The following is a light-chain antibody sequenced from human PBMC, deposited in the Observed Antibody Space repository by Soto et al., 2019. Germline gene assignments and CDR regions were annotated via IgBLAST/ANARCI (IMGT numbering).Light chain of an antibody. CDR3: LHRMNWPLT. CDR1: QSVSSN. Sequence: EIVMTQSPATLSVSPGERATLSCRASQSVSSNLAWYQQKPGQAPRLLIYDASNRATGIPARFSGSGSGTDFTLTISSLEPEDFGVYYCLHRMNWPLTFGQGTRLEIK. CDR2: DAS. J-gene: IGKJ5*01. V-gene: IGKV3-11*01.